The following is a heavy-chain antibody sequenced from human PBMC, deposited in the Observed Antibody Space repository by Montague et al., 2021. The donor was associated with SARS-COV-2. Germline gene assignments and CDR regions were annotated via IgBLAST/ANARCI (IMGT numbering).Heavy chain of an antibody. CDR1: GGSISSSNYY. CDR3: AREGFSSGYYET. D-gene: IGHD3-22*01. Sequence: SETLSLTCSVSGGSISSSNYYWGWIRQPPGKGLEWIGSIYYSGSTYYNPSFKSRVAISVDTSKNQFSLILRSMTAADTAVFYCAREGFSSGYYETWSQGTLVTVSS. V-gene: IGHV4-39*02. J-gene: IGHJ5*02. CDR2: IYYSGST.